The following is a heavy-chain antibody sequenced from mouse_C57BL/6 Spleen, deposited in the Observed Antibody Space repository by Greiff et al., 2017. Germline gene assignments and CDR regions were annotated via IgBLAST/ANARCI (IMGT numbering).Heavy chain of an antibody. CDR1: GFSLTSYG. D-gene: IGHD2-13*01. CDR3: AKLTAYAMDY. V-gene: IGHV2-5*01. CDR2: IWSGGST. J-gene: IGHJ4*01. Sequence: QVQLQQSGPGLVQPSQSLSITCTVSGFSLTSYGVHWVRQSPGKGLEWLGVIWSGGSTDYNAAFMSRLGITKDNSKSHVFFKQNSLQADDTAIYYCAKLTAYAMDYWGQGTSVTVSA.